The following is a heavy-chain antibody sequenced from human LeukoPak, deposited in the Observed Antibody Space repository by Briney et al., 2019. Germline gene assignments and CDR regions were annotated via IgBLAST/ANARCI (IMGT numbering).Heavy chain of an antibody. J-gene: IGHJ6*03. CDR2: IYTSGST. Sequence: PSQXLSLTCTVSGGSISSGSYYWSWIRQPAGKGLEWVGRIYTSGSTNYNPSLKSRVTISVDTSKNQFSLKLNSVTAADTAVYYCARDRRFSYYYYMDVWGKGTTVTVSS. CDR1: GGSISSGSYY. CDR3: ARDRRFSYYYYMDV. V-gene: IGHV4-61*02. D-gene: IGHD3-10*01.